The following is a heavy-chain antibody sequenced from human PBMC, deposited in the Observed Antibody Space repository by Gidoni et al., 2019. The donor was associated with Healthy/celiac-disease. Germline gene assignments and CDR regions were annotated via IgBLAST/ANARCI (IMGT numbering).Heavy chain of an antibody. Sequence: QVQLQQWGAGLLKPSETLSLTCAVYAGPFSGYYWSWLRQPPGKGLGWIGEINHSGSTNYNPSLKSRVTISVDTSKNQFSLKLSSVTAADTAVYYCARGLGEYCSGGSCYSWDYWGQGTLVTVSS. CDR1: AGPFSGYY. D-gene: IGHD2-15*01. V-gene: IGHV4-34*01. J-gene: IGHJ4*02. CDR2: INHSGST. CDR3: ARGLGEYCSGGSCYSWDY.